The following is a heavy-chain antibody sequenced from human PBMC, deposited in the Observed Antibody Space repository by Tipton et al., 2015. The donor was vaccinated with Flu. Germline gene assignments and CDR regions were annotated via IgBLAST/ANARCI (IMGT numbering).Heavy chain of an antibody. Sequence: LRLSCTVSGGSISSDFWSWIRQPAGKGLEWIGRIYASGTTNYNPSLKSRVTMSLDTSKNQFSLEMSSVTAADTAVYYCARGLSVGGQRFAPWGQGTLVTVS. J-gene: IGHJ5*02. V-gene: IGHV4-4*07. CDR1: GGSISSDF. CDR2: IYASGTT. D-gene: IGHD3-10*01. CDR3: ARGLSVGGQRFAP.